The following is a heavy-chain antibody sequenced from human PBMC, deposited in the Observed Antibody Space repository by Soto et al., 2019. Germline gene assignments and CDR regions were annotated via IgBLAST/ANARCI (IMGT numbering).Heavy chain of an antibody. CDR3: ARGGLSIAPRTYTWFAP. J-gene: IGHJ5*02. CDR1: GGSFSGYY. Sequence: SETLSLTCAVYGGSFSGYYWSWIRQPPGKGLEWIGEINHSGSTNYNPPLKSRVTISVDTSKNQFSLKLSSVTAADTAVYYCARGGLSIAPRTYTWFAPWGQGTPVPVSS. CDR2: INHSGST. V-gene: IGHV4-34*01. D-gene: IGHD6-6*01.